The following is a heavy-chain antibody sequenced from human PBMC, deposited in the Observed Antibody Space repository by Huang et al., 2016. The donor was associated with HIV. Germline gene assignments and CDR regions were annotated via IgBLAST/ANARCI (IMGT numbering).Heavy chain of an antibody. D-gene: IGHD6-13*01. Sequence: EVQLVESGGGLVKPGGSLSLSCAASGFSLVSYNMYWVRQTPGKGLQGVSSISTSSSFIDYADSGKGRFSISRDNAKNSLYLQMNNLRGEDTAVYYCARDRGQQLSPFDSWGQGTLVTVSS. J-gene: IGHJ4*02. V-gene: IGHV3-21*01. CDR1: GFSLVSYN. CDR3: ARDRGQQLSPFDS. CDR2: ISTSSSFI.